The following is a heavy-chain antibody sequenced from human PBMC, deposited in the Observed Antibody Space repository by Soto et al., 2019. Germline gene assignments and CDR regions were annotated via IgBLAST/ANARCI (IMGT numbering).Heavy chain of an antibody. CDR2: ISGTGGAA. D-gene: IGHD2-2*01. J-gene: IGHJ4*02. CDR3: AKARCSTTNCYVPDY. Sequence: GGSLRLSCVASGFTVSRFAMSWVRQAPGKGLEWVSGISGTGGAAYYADSVQGRFTISRDNPKNTLYLQMNSLRVEDTAMYYCAKARCSTTNCYVPDYWGQGTLVTVSS. V-gene: IGHV3-23*01. CDR1: GFTVSRFA.